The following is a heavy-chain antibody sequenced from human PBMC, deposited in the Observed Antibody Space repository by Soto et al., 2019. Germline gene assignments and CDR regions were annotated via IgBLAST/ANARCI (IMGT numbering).Heavy chain of an antibody. D-gene: IGHD3-16*02. CDR1: GFTFSSYA. J-gene: IGHJ3*02. CDR3: ANLLHLGELSPTFDAFDI. Sequence: GGSLRLSCAASGFTFSSYAMSWVRQAPGKGLEWVSAISGSGGSTYYADSVRGRFTISRDNSKNTLYLQMNSLRAEDTAVYYCANLLHLGELSPTFDAFDIWGQGTMVTVSS. V-gene: IGHV3-23*01. CDR2: ISGSGGST.